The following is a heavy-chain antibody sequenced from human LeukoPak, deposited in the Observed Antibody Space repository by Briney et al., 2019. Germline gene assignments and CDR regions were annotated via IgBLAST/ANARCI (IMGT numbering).Heavy chain of an antibody. J-gene: IGHJ5*02. Sequence: PSETLSLTCTVSGGSISSSSYYWGWIRQPPGKGLEWIGSIYYSGSTYYNPSLKSRVTISVDTSKNQFSLKLSSVTAADTAVYYCARDYPDSSSWYENNWFDPWGQGTLVTVSS. V-gene: IGHV4-39*07. D-gene: IGHD6-13*01. CDR3: ARDYPDSSSWYENNWFDP. CDR1: GGSISSSSYY. CDR2: IYYSGST.